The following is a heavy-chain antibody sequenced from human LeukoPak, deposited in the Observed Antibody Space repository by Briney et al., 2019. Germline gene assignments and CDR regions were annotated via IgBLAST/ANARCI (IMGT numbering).Heavy chain of an antibody. CDR3: AEANSITIFGVISPVDY. D-gene: IGHD3-3*01. CDR1: GFTFSSYA. V-gene: IGHV3-23*01. J-gene: IGHJ4*02. CDR2: ISDSGGST. Sequence: GGSLRLSCAASGFTFSSYAMSWVRQAPGKGLEWVSTISDSGGSTYYADSVKGRFTISRDNSKNTLYLQMNSLRAEDTAVYYCAEANSITIFGVISPVDYWGQGTLVTVSS.